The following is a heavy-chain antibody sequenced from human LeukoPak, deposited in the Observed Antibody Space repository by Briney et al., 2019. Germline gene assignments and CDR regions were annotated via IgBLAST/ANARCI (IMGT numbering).Heavy chain of an antibody. CDR2: INHSGST. Sequence: SETLSLTCAVYVGSFSGYYWSWIRQPPGKGLEWIGEINHSGSTNYNPSRKSRVTISVDTSKNQFSLKLSSVTAAETAVYYCARSFYGDYDYWGQGTLVTVSS. CDR3: ARSFYGDYDY. V-gene: IGHV4-34*01. J-gene: IGHJ4*02. D-gene: IGHD4-17*01. CDR1: VGSFSGYY.